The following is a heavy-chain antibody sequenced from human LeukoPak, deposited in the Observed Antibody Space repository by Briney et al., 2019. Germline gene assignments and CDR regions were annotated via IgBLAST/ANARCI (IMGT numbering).Heavy chain of an antibody. D-gene: IGHD5-24*01. CDR2: ISGSGGST. J-gene: IGHJ3*02. V-gene: IGHV3-23*01. CDR1: GFTFSDYY. CDR3: AKGAYKKGAFDI. Sequence: PGGSLRLSCAASGFTFSDYYMSWIRQAPGKGLEWVSAISGSGGSTYYADSVKGRFTISRDNSKNTLYLQMNSLRAEDKAVYYLAKGAYKKGAFDIWGQGTMVTVSS.